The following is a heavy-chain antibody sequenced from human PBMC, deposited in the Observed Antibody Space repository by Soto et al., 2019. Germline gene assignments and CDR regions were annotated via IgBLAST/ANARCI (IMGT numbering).Heavy chain of an antibody. V-gene: IGHV5-51*01. CDR1: GYTFTNYW. D-gene: IGHD1-1*01. Sequence: GESRKISCQTSGYTFTNYWIAWVRLVPGKGLEWMGTIFPGDSDTRYGPSFQGRVAISADRSTNTASLQWSSLGASDTAIYYCARGLLPATTTPNDAFRVWGQGTVVTVSS. J-gene: IGHJ3*01. CDR3: ARGLLPATTTPNDAFRV. CDR2: IFPGDSDT.